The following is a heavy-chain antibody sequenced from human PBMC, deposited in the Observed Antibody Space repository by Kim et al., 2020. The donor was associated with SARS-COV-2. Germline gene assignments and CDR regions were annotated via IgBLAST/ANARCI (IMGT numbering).Heavy chain of an antibody. J-gene: IGHJ6*03. Sequence: SETLSLTCAVYGGSFSGYYWSWIRQPPGKGLEWIGEINHSGSTNYNPSLKSRVTISVDTSKNQFSLKLSSVTAADTAVYYCARGPLNYYGSGSYYNDYYYYYMDVWGKGTTVTVSS. CDR2: INHSGST. CDR3: ARGPLNYYGSGSYYNDYYYYYMDV. D-gene: IGHD3-10*01. CDR1: GGSFSGYY. V-gene: IGHV4-34*01.